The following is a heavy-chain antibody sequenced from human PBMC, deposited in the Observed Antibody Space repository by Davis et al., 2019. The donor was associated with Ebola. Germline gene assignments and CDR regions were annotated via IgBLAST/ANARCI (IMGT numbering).Heavy chain of an antibody. V-gene: IGHV3-7*03. CDR2: VKQDGSES. J-gene: IGHJ4*02. D-gene: IGHD5-24*01. Sequence: GESLKISCAASGFTFSSFWMNWVRQAPGKGLEWVANVKQDGSESYYMDSVKGRFTISRDNAENSLYLQMDSLRAEDTAIYYCAAGGGFLPVNWGQGTLVTVSS. CDR1: GFTFSSFW. CDR3: AAGGGFLPVN.